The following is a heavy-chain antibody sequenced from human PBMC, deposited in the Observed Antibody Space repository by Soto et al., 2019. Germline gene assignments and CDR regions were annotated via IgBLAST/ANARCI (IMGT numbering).Heavy chain of an antibody. J-gene: IGHJ4*02. CDR1: GGSVSSDNSY. D-gene: IGHD1-1*01. CDR2: ISHSGST. CDR3: ARDRRGSGTLSPFYVDA. V-gene: IGHV4-61*01. Sequence: PETLSLTCTVSGGSVSSDNSYWSWLRQTPGKGLEWIGYISHSGSTDYIPSLESRLIISLDTSNSQFSLKLSSLTAADPAVYYCARDRRGSGTLSPFYVDAWRKGNLVT.